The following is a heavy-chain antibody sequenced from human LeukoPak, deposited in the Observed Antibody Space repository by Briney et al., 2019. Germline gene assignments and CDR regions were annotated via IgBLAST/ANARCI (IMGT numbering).Heavy chain of an antibody. CDR2: IIPIFGTA. Sequence: SVKVSCKASGGTFSSYAISWVRQAPGQGLEWMGGIIPIFGTANYAQKFQGRVTITADESTSTAYMELSSLRSEDTAVYYYATDGDDYGDYFDYWGQGTLVTVSS. CDR3: ATDGDDYGDYFDY. V-gene: IGHV1-69*01. J-gene: IGHJ4*02. CDR1: GGTFSSYA. D-gene: IGHD4-17*01.